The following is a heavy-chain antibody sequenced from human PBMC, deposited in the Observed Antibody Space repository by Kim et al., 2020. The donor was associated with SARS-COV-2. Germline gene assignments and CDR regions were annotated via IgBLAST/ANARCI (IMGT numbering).Heavy chain of an antibody. J-gene: IGHJ6*02. V-gene: IGHV3-30*18. CDR1: GFTFSNYG. Sequence: GGSLRLSCAASGFTFSNYGMHWVRQAPGKGLEWVAVISNDGSNEYYADSVKGRFTISRDNSKNTLYLQMNSLRAEDTAVYYCAKDVQSSSGWYPLGIHYYAMDVWGQGTTVTVSS. CDR3: AKDVQSSSGWYPLGIHYYAMDV. D-gene: IGHD6-19*01. CDR2: ISNDGSNE.